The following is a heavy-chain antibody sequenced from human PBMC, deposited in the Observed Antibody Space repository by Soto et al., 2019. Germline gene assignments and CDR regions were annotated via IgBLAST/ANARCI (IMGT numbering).Heavy chain of an antibody. Sequence: ASVKVSCKASGYTFTSYAMHWVRQAPGQRLEWMGWINAGNGNTKYSQKFQGRVTITKDTSASTAYMELSSLRSDDTAVYYCASNYLYYYGSGNTNYYGMDVWGQGTTVTVSS. CDR2: INAGNGNT. V-gene: IGHV1-3*01. CDR1: GYTFTSYA. CDR3: ASNYLYYYGSGNTNYYGMDV. J-gene: IGHJ6*02. D-gene: IGHD3-10*01.